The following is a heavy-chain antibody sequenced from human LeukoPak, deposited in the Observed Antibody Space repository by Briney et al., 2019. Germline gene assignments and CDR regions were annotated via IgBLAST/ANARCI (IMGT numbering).Heavy chain of an antibody. Sequence: GGSLRLSYAASGFTFSSYSMNWVRQAPGKGLEWVSYISSSSSTIYYADSVKGRFTISRDNAKNSLYLQMNSLRAEDTAVYYCARDRQVAMGFFDYWGQGTLVTVSS. CDR1: GFTFSSYS. CDR2: ISSSSSTI. D-gene: IGHD5-18*01. CDR3: ARDRQVAMGFFDY. J-gene: IGHJ4*02. V-gene: IGHV3-48*01.